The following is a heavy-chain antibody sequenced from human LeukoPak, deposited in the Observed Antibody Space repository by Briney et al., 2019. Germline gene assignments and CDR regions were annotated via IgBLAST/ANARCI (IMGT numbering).Heavy chain of an antibody. Sequence: GGSLRLSCAASGFTFSSYAMSWVRQAPGKGLEWVSAIRGSGGSTYYADSVKGRFTISRDNSKNTLYLQMNSLRAEDTAVYYCAKHTDFDWFYRGWYFDYWGQGTLVTVSS. CDR1: GFTFSSYA. CDR2: IRGSGGST. J-gene: IGHJ4*02. V-gene: IGHV3-23*01. CDR3: AKHTDFDWFYRGWYFDY. D-gene: IGHD3-9*01.